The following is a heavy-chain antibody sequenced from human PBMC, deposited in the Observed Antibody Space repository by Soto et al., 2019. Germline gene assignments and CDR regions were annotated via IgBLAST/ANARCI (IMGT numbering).Heavy chain of an antibody. CDR3: ARGTPIPSYDFWSGYYTYYFDY. Sequence: ASVKVSCKASGYTFTSYYMHWVRQAPGQGLEWMGIINPSGGSTSYAQKFQGRVTMTRDTSTSTVYMELSSLRSEDTAVYYCARGTPIPSYDFWSGYYTYYFDYWGQGTLVPVSS. CDR1: GYTFTSYY. CDR2: INPSGGST. J-gene: IGHJ4*02. V-gene: IGHV1-46*03. D-gene: IGHD3-3*01.